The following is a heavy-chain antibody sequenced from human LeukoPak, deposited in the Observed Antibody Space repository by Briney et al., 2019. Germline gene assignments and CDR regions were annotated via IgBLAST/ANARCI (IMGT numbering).Heavy chain of an antibody. CDR2: ISYDGSNK. CDR3: LRDPYEAY. CDR1: GFTFSSYG. Sequence: PGGSLRLSCAASGFTFSSYGMHWVRQAPGKGLEWVAVISYDGSNKYYADSVKGRFTISRDNSKNTLYLQMNSLRAEDTAVYYCLRDPYEAYWGQGTLVTVSS. V-gene: IGHV3-30*03. D-gene: IGHD5-12*01. J-gene: IGHJ4*02.